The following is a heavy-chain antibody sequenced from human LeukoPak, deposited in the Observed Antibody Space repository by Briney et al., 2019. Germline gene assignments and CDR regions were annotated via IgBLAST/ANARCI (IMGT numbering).Heavy chain of an antibody. V-gene: IGHV4-34*01. CDR1: GGSFSGYY. CDR3: ARAGPRNYYDSSGYFHY. CDR2: INHSGST. J-gene: IGHJ4*02. D-gene: IGHD3-22*01. Sequence: SETLSLTCAVYGGSFSGYYWSWIRQPPGKELEWIGEINHSGSTNYNPSLKSRVTISVDTSKNQFSLKLSSVTAADTAVYYCARAGPRNYYDSSGYFHYWGQGTLVTVSS.